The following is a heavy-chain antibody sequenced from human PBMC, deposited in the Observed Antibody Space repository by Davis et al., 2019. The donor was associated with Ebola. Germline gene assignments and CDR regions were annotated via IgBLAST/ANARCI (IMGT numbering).Heavy chain of an antibody. CDR1: GFTFSNAW. CDR3: TADIMGASPFDS. J-gene: IGHJ4*02. Sequence: GESLKISCAASGFTFSNAWMNWVRQAPGKGLEWVGHIKSKTDGGTTDYAAPVKGRFTISRDDSKNTLFLQMNSLKTEDTAVYYCTADIMGASPFDSWGQGTLVTVSS. D-gene: IGHD1-26*01. V-gene: IGHV3-15*07. CDR2: IKSKTDGGTT.